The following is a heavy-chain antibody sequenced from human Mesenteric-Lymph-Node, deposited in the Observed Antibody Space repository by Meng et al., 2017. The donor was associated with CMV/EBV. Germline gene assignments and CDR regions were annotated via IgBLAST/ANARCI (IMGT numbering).Heavy chain of an antibody. D-gene: IGHD2/OR15-2a*01. J-gene: IGHJ4*02. CDR3: AKSRSSTPGIVDD. Sequence: HVPVQESGPGLVKPSETLSLTCIVSGVSVASGAYHWSWIRQSPGKGLEWIGYIYGTGITIYNPSLKSRVTILLETSKNQFSLKLNSVTTADTAVYYCAKSRSSTPGIVDDWGQGTLVTVSS. CDR1: GVSVASGAYH. CDR2: IYGTGIT. V-gene: IGHV4-61*08.